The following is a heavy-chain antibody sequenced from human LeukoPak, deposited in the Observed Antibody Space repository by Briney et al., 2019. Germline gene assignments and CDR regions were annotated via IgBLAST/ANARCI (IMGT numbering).Heavy chain of an antibody. Sequence: GTSLRLSCAASGFIFDDYAVHWVRQAPGKGLEWVSGISWNSGSMEYADSVKGRFTISRDNAKNSLYLQMNSLRVEDTALYYCAKEIPAAMTAFDIWGQGTMVTVSS. V-gene: IGHV3-9*01. D-gene: IGHD2-2*01. J-gene: IGHJ3*02. CDR3: AKEIPAAMTAFDI. CDR1: GFIFDDYA. CDR2: ISWNSGSM.